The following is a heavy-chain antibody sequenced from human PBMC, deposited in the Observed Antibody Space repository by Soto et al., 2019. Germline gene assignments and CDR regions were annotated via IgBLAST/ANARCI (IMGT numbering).Heavy chain of an antibody. J-gene: IGHJ4*02. CDR3: ARGRRSTGVGY. V-gene: IGHV4-34*02. CDR1: GGSFSGYY. CDR2: INLSGGT. Sequence: QVQLQQWGAGLLKPSETLSLTCGVYGGSFSGYYWSWIRQPPGKGLEWIGEINLSGGTNHNPVLTGRVNMSVYTSKNQFSLKLSSVTAADTAIYYCARGRRSTGVGYWGQGTLVTVSS. D-gene: IGHD4-17*01.